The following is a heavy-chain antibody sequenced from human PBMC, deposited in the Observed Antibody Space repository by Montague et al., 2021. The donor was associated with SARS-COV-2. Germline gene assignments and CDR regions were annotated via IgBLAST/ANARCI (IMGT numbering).Heavy chain of an antibody. J-gene: IGHJ4*02. CDR2: INHSGSA. D-gene: IGHD5-12*01. Sequence: TLSLTCTVSGDSITTNSYFWSWIRQAPGKGLEWIGYINHSGSAYYSVSLKSRVTISVDTSKNQFSLKLISVTTADTAVYFCARQRSGYDLDYFDYWGQGALVTVSS. V-gene: IGHV4-30-4*08. CDR1: GDSITTNSYF. CDR3: ARQRSGYDLDYFDY.